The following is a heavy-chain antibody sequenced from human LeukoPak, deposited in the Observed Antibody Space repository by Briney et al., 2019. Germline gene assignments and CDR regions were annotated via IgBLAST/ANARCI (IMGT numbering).Heavy chain of an antibody. V-gene: IGHV3-74*01. J-gene: IGHJ4*02. Sequence: PGGSLRLSCAASGFTFSSYAMSWVRQAPGKGLVWVSRINFDGSTTNYADSVQGRFTISRDNAKNTVYLQLNSLSAEDTAVYYCARGALKAYYCDYWGQGTPVTVSS. CDR3: ARGALKAYYCDY. CDR1: GFTFSSYA. CDR2: INFDGSTT.